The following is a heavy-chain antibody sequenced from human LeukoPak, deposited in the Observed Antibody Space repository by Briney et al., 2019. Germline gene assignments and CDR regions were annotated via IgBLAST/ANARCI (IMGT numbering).Heavy chain of an antibody. J-gene: IGHJ4*02. CDR1: GGSISRSSYY. CDR2: IYYSGST. V-gene: IGHV4-39*01. CDR3: ARRSGIAAAGPIDY. Sequence: SETLSLTCTVSGGSISRSSYYWGWIRQPPGKGLEWIGSIYYSGSTYYNPSLKSRVTISVDTSKNQFSLKLSSVTAADTAVYYCARRSGIAAAGPIDYWGQGTLVTVSS. D-gene: IGHD6-13*01.